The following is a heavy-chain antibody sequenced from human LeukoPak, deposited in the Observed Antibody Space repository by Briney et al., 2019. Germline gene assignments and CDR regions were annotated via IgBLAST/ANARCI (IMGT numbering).Heavy chain of an antibody. D-gene: IGHD3-10*01. V-gene: IGHV1-18*01. CDR3: AKSHYGSGSYYNYYFDY. CDR2: ISAYNGNT. J-gene: IGHJ4*02. Sequence: ASVKVSCKASGYTFTSYGISWARQAPGQGLEWMGWISAYNGNTNYAQKLQDRVTMTTDTSTSTAYMELRSLRSDDTAVYYCAKSHYGSGSYYNYYFDYWGQGTLVTVSS. CDR1: GYTFTSYG.